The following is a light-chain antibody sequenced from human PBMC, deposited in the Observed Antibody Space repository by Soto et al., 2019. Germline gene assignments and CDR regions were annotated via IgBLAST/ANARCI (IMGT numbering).Light chain of an antibody. CDR2: GNS. V-gene: IGLV1-40*01. J-gene: IGLJ1*01. CDR3: QSYDSSLSGYV. CDR1: SSNIGAGYD. Sequence: QSVLTQPPSVSGAPGQMVTISCTGSSSNIGAGYDVHWYQQLPATAPKLLIYGNSNRPSGVPDRFSGSKSGTSASLAITGLQAEDEADYYCQSYDSSLSGYVFGTGTKVTVL.